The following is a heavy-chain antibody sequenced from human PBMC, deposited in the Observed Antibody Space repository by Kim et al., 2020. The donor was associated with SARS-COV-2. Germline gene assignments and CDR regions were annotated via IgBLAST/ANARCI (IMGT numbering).Heavy chain of an antibody. CDR3: AKDWGPSCMGGSCFP. D-gene: IGHD2-15*01. CDR1: GFTFSSYG. CDR2: ISYDGSNK. V-gene: IGHV3-30*18. Sequence: GGSLRLSCAASGFTFSSYGMHWVRQAPGKGLEWVAVISYDGSNKYYADSVKGRFTISRDNSKNTLYLQMNSLRAEDTAVYYCAKDWGPSCMGGSCFPWGQGTLVTVSS. J-gene: IGHJ5*02.